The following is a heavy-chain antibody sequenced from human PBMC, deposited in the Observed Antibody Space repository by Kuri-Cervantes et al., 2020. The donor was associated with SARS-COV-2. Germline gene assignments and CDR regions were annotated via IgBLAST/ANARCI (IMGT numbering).Heavy chain of an antibody. Sequence: GGSLRLSCAASGFAFSSYSMNWVRQAPGKGLEWVSSISSSSSTIYYADSVKGRFTISRDNAKNSLYLQMNGLRAEDTAVYYCARDRSRITIFGVVTRYGMDVWGQGTTVTGAS. V-gene: IGHV3-48*01. CDR1: GFAFSSYS. J-gene: IGHJ6*01. CDR2: ISSSSSTI. D-gene: IGHD3-3*01. CDR3: ARDRSRITIFGVVTRYGMDV.